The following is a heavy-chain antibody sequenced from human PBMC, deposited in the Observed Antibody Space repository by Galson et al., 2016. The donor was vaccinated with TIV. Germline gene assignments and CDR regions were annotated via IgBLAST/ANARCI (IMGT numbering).Heavy chain of an antibody. V-gene: IGHV1-69*05. J-gene: IGHJ4*02. CDR2: TIPIFGTT. CDR1: GGTSKGIA. Sequence: SVKVSCKFSGGTSKGIALSWCRRAPGKGLKWRGGTIPIFGTTNYPQNSKGKVTITTDESTTTTYMELNSLTSEDTAVYYCAREGGYSPGLGPFDYWGQGTLVTVSS. CDR3: AREGGYSPGLGPFDY. D-gene: IGHD2-15*01.